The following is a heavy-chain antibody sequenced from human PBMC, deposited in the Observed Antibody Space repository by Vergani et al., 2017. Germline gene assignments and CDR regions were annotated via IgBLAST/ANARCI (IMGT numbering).Heavy chain of an antibody. Sequence: QVQLRQWGAGLVKPSETLSLTCGIYGDSLRGHYWSWIRQSPGKGLEWIGQINHSGGTNYNPSLKSRVTISVDTSKNQFSLKLSSVTAADTAVYYCARVVIFGKGDYYYYYMDVWGKGTTVTVSS. CDR1: GDSLRGHY. D-gene: IGHD3/OR15-3a*01. J-gene: IGHJ6*03. CDR3: ARVVIFGKGDYYYYYMDV. V-gene: IGHV4-34*02. CDR2: INHSGGT.